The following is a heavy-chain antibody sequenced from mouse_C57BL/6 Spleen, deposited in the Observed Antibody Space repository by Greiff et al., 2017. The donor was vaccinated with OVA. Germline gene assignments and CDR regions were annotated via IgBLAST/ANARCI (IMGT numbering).Heavy chain of an antibody. CDR3: ARDVITTVVAHWYFDV. V-gene: IGHV1-55*01. D-gene: IGHD1-1*01. CDR1: GYTFTSYW. Sequence: QVQLQQPGAELVKPGASVKMSCKASGYTFTSYWITWVKQRPGQGLEWIGDIYPGSGSTNYNEKFKSKATLTVDTSSSTAYMPLSSLTSEYSAVYSCARDVITTVVAHWYFDVWGTGTTVTVSS. J-gene: IGHJ1*03. CDR2: IYPGSGST.